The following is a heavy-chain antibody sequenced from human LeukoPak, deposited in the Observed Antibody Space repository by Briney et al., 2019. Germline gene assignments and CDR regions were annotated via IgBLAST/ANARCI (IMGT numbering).Heavy chain of an antibody. CDR3: AKERITMVRGVTSMDV. V-gene: IGHV3-23*01. J-gene: IGHJ6*03. CDR2: ISGSGGST. D-gene: IGHD3-10*01. CDR1: GFTFSSYA. Sequence: GGSLRLSCAASGFTFSSYAMSWVRQAPGKGLEWVSAISGSGGSTYYADSVKGRFTISRDNSKNTLYLQMNSLRAEDTAVYYCAKERITMVRGVTSMDVWGKGTTVTVSS.